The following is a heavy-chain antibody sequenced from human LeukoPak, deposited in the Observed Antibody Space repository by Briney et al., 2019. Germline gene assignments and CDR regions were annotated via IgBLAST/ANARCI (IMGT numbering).Heavy chain of an antibody. Sequence: GGSLRLSCAASGFAFSSYAMSWVRQAPGKGLEWVSSISGSGGSTYYADSVKGRFTISRDNSKNTLYLQMNSLRAEDTAVYYCAKVTTDDRPLFDLWGRGTLVTVSS. CDR3: AKVTTDDRPLFDL. CDR1: GFAFSSYA. CDR2: ISGSGGST. D-gene: IGHD4-11*01. V-gene: IGHV3-23*01. J-gene: IGHJ2*01.